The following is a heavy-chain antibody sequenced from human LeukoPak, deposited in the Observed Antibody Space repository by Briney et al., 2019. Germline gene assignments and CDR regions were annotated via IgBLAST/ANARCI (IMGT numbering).Heavy chain of an antibody. CDR3: VRLQPNTGEWAFDI. CDR1: GGSISSYY. J-gene: IGHJ3*02. Sequence: SETLSLTCTVSGGSISSYYRSWIRQPPGEGLEWIGYISNGGSTKYNPSLKSRVTISVDTSKNQLSLKLSSVTAADTAVYHCVRLQPNTGEWAFDIWGQGTMVSVSS. CDR2: ISNGGST. V-gene: IGHV4-59*01. D-gene: IGHD1-1*01.